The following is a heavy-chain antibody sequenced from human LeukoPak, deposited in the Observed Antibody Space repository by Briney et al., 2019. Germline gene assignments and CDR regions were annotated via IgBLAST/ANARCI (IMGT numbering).Heavy chain of an antibody. CDR1: GFTFSSYS. CDR3: AREDITMIVVATFYFDY. Sequence: GGSLRLSCAASGFTFSSYSMNWVRQAPGKGLEWVSSISSTGSYIYYADSVKGRFTVSRDNAKNLLYLQMNSLRAEDTAVYYCAREDITMIVVATFYFDYWGQGTLVTVSS. V-gene: IGHV3-21*01. J-gene: IGHJ4*02. D-gene: IGHD3-22*01. CDR2: ISSTGSYI.